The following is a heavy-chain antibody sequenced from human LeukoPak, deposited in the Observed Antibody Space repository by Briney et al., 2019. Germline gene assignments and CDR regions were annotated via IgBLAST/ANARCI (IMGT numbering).Heavy chain of an antibody. V-gene: IGHV3-30*18. Sequence: PGGSLRLSCAASGFTFSSYGMHWVRQAPGKGLEWVAVISYDGSNKYYADSVKGRFTISRDNSKNTLYLQMNSLRAEDTAVYYCAKDTPQWELRFGFDYWGQGTLVTVSS. D-gene: IGHD1-26*01. CDR1: GFTFSSYG. J-gene: IGHJ4*02. CDR3: AKDTPQWELRFGFDY. CDR2: ISYDGSNK.